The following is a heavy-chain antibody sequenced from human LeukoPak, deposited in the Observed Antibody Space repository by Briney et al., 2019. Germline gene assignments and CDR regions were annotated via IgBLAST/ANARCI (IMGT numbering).Heavy chain of an antibody. D-gene: IGHD4-17*01. V-gene: IGHV3-30*04. J-gene: IGHJ4*02. CDR2: ISYDGSNK. CDR3: ARRYGDYVEFDY. CDR1: GFTFSSYA. Sequence: GGSLRLSCAASGFTFSSYAMHWVRQAPGKGLEWVAVISYDGSNKYYADSVKGRFTISRDNSKNTLYLQMNSLRAEDTAVYYCARRYGDYVEFDYWGQGTLVTVSS.